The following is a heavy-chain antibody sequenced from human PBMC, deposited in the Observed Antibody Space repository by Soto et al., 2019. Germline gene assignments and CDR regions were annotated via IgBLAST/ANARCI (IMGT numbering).Heavy chain of an antibody. V-gene: IGHV3-30*18. Sequence: PGGSLRLSCAACGFTFSSYGMHWVRQAPGKGLEWVAVISYDGSNKYYADSVKGRFTISRDNSKNTLYLQMNSLRAEDTAVYYCAKDGRGTVLLWFGDRYYYGMDVWGQGTTVTVSS. CDR3: AKDGRGTVLLWFGDRYYYGMDV. J-gene: IGHJ6*02. D-gene: IGHD3-10*01. CDR1: GFTFSSYG. CDR2: ISYDGSNK.